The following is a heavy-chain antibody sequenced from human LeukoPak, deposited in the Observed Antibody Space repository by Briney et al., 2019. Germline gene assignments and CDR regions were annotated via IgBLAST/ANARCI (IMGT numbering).Heavy chain of an antibody. V-gene: IGHV4-34*01. Sequence: SETLSLTCTVSGGSISSYYWSWIRQPPGKGLEWIGEINHSGSTNYNPSLKSRVTISVDTSKNQFSLKLSSVTAADTAVCYCARSRNVVPAAPFDYWGQGTLVTVSS. CDR3: ARSRNVVPAAPFDY. J-gene: IGHJ4*02. D-gene: IGHD2-2*01. CDR2: INHSGST. CDR1: GGSISSYY.